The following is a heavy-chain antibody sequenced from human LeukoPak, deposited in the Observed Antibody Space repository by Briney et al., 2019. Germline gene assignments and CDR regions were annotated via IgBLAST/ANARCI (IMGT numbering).Heavy chain of an antibody. J-gene: IGHJ3*02. V-gene: IGHV1-18*01. CDR3: VRQSRIVARSGDDAFDI. CDR2: INTYKGNT. Sequence: ASVKVSCKASGYMFTNYGISWVRQAPGQGLEWMGWINTYKGNTNYAQKLQGRVIMTTDTSTSTAYMELRSLRSDDTAVYYCVRQSRIVARSGDDAFDIWGQGTMATVSS. CDR1: GYMFTNYG. D-gene: IGHD6-6*01.